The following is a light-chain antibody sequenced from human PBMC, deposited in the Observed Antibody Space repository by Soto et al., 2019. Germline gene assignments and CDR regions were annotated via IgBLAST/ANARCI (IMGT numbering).Light chain of an antibody. Sequence: EIVLTQSPATLSWSPGERATLSCRASQSVSSYLAWYQQKPGQAPRLLIYDASNRASGIPARFSGSGSGTDFTLTINSLEPEDFAVYYCQQRNSWPRSFGQGTKVEIK. CDR1: QSVSSY. CDR2: DAS. CDR3: QQRNSWPRS. J-gene: IGKJ1*01. V-gene: IGKV3-11*01.